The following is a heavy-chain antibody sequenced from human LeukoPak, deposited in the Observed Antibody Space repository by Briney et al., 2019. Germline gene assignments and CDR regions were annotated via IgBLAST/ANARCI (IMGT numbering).Heavy chain of an antibody. J-gene: IGHJ4*02. D-gene: IGHD6-19*01. CDR1: GGSISSYY. CDR2: IYYSGST. V-gene: IGHV4-59*04. CDR3: ARRSIAVAGNYFDY. Sequence: SETLSLTCTVSGGSISSYYWSWIRQPPGKGLEWIGYIYYSGSTYYNPSLKSRVTMSVDTSKNQFSLKLSSVTAADTAVYYCARRSIAVAGNYFDYWGQGTLVTVSS.